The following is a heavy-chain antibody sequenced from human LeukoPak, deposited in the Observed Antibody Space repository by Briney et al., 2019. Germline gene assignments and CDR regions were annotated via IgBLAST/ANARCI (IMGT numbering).Heavy chain of an antibody. Sequence: GGSLRLSCAASGFTFSSYAMHWVRQAPGKGLEWVAVISYDGSNKYYADSVKGRFTISRDNSKNTLYLQMNSLRAEDTAVYYCARDLAPYDFWSGYSGYWGQGTLVTVSS. CDR2: ISYDGSNK. V-gene: IGHV3-30-3*01. J-gene: IGHJ4*02. CDR1: GFTFSSYA. D-gene: IGHD3-3*01. CDR3: ARDLAPYDFWSGYSGY.